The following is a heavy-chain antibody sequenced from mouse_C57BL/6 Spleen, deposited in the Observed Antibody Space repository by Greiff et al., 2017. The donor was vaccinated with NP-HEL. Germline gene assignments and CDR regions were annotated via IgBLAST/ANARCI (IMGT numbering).Heavy chain of an antibody. CDR3: ARNLRYFDY. J-gene: IGHJ2*01. V-gene: IGHV1-50*01. Sequence: QVQLKQPGAELVKPGASVKLSCKASGYTFTSYWMQWVKQRPGQGLEWIGEIDPSDSYTNYNQKFKGKATLTVDTSSSTAYMQLSSLTSEDSAVYYCARNLRYFDYWGQGTTLTVSS. CDR2: IDPSDSYT. D-gene: IGHD1-1*01. CDR1: GYTFTSYW.